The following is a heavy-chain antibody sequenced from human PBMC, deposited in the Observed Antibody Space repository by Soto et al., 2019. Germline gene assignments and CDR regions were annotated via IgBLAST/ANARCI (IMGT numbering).Heavy chain of an antibody. CDR3: ARQGPGEAFDY. CDR2: IWYDGRIK. D-gene: IGHD2-21*01. V-gene: IGHV3-33*01. Sequence: QVQLVESGGGVVQPGRSLILSCAASGFTFSSYGMHWVRQAPGKVLEWVGVIWYDGRIKYYADSVKGRFTISSDNSKNTLYLHMTSLRAEDKAVYYCARQGPGEAFDYWCQGTLITDSS. CDR1: GFTFSSYG. J-gene: IGHJ4*02.